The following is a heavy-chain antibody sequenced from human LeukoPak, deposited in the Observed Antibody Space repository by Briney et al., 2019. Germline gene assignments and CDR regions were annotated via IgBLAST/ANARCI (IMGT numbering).Heavy chain of an antibody. Sequence: ASVKVTCKASGYTFTRYGISWVRQAPGQGLEWMGWINPNSGGTNYAQKFQGRVTMTRDTSISTAYMELSRLRSDDTAVYYCARVDYTSSSSFYYYYMDVWGKGTTVTVSS. V-gene: IGHV1-2*02. J-gene: IGHJ6*03. CDR3: ARVDYTSSSSFYYYYMDV. CDR2: INPNSGGT. CDR1: GYTFTRYG. D-gene: IGHD6-6*01.